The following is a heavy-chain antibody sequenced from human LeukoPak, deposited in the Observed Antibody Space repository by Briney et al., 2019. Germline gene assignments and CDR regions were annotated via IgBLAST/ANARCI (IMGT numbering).Heavy chain of an antibody. J-gene: IGHJ1*01. CDR1: GFTFSSYG. D-gene: IGHD3-22*01. CDR2: IRYDGSNK. CDR3: AKTNLYYYDSSGYPGYFQH. V-gene: IGHV3-30*02. Sequence: GGSLRLSCAASGFTFSSYGMHWVRQAPGKGLEWVAFIRYDGSNKYYADSVKGRFTISRDNSKNTLYLQMNSLRAEDTAVYYCAKTNLYYYDSSGYPGYFQHWGQGTLVTVSS.